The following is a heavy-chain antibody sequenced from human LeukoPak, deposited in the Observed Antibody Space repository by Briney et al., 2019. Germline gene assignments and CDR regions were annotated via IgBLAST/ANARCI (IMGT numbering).Heavy chain of an antibody. V-gene: IGHV4-30-4*01. Sequence: PSQTLSLTCTVSGGSISSGDYYWSWIRQPPGKGLEWIGEINHSGSTNYNPSLKSRVTISVDTSKNQFSLKLSSVTAADTAVYYCARASKWLLSKAFDIWGQGTMVTVSS. CDR2: INHSGST. CDR1: GGSISSGDYY. J-gene: IGHJ3*02. CDR3: ARASKWLLSKAFDI. D-gene: IGHD3-3*01.